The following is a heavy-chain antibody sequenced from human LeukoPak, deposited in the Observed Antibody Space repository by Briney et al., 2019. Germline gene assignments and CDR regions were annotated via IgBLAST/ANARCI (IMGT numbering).Heavy chain of an antibody. CDR2: INAGNGNT. V-gene: IGHV1-3*01. CDR3: ARASTMVRGVRAFDY. Sequence: GSSVKVSCKASGGNFRNYGFHWVRQAPGQGLEWMGWINAGNGNTKYSQKFQGRVTITRDTSASTAYMELSSLRSEDTAVYYCARASTMVRGVRAFDYWGQGPLVTVPS. CDR1: GGNFRNYG. J-gene: IGHJ4*02. D-gene: IGHD3-10*01.